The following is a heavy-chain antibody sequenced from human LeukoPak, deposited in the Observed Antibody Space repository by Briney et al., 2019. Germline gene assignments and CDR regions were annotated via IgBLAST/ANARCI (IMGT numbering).Heavy chain of an antibody. J-gene: IGHJ3*02. CDR1: GDSINNYF. CDR2: IYYSGST. D-gene: IGHD3-22*01. CDR3: ARETYYYDRSGAHAFDI. Sequence: SETLSLTCTVSGDSINNYFWSWLRQPPGKGLEWLGYIYYSGSTNYNPSLKSRVTISVDTSKNQFSLKLSSVTAADTAVYYCARETYYYDRSGAHAFDIWGQGTMVTVSS. V-gene: IGHV4-59*01.